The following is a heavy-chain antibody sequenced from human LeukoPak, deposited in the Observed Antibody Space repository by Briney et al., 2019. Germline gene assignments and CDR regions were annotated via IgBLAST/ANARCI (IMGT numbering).Heavy chain of an antibody. J-gene: IGHJ3*02. D-gene: IGHD5-18*01. CDR1: GDSISTSNSY. CDR2: IYYSGNT. V-gene: IGHV4-39*01. Sequence: PSETLSLTCTVSGDSISTSNSYWGWIRQPPGKGLEWIGSIYYSGNTYYNASLKSRVTISVDTSKNQFSLKLTSVTAADTAVYYCARGYSYGYDAFDIWGQGTMVTVSS. CDR3: ARGYSYGYDAFDI.